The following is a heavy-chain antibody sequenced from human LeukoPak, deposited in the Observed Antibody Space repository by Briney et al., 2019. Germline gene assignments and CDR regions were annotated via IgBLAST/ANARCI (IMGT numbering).Heavy chain of an antibody. V-gene: IGHV3-7*01. CDR1: GFTFSRYW. J-gene: IGHJ6*03. Sequence: GGSLRLSCAASGFTFSRYWMNWVRQAPGKGLEWVANIKQDGSEKYYVDSVKGRFTISRDNAKNSLYLQMNSLRAEDTAVYYCAKDGGSYYYYMDVWGKGTTVTVSS. CDR2: IKQDGSEK. D-gene: IGHD2-15*01. CDR3: AKDGGSYYYYMDV.